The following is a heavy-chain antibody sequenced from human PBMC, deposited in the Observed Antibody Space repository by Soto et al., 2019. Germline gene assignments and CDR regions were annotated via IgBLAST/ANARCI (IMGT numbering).Heavy chain of an antibody. CDR3: AKDYDILTGYYVYAFDI. J-gene: IGHJ3*02. CDR1: GFTFSSYS. CDR2: ISGSGGST. Sequence: GGPLRLCCAACGFTFSSYSMSWVRQAPGKGLEWVSAISGSGGSTYYADSVKGRFTISRDNSKNTLYLQMNSLRAEDTAVYYCAKDYDILTGYYVYAFDIWGQGTMVT. V-gene: IGHV3-23*01. D-gene: IGHD3-9*01.